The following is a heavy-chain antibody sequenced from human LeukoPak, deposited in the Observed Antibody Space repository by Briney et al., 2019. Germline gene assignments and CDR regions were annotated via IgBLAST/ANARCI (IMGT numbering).Heavy chain of an antibody. D-gene: IGHD3-16*02. J-gene: IGHJ4*02. CDR3: ARGTYDYVWESYRYQEKKPGGY. CDR2: ISSSGATI. Sequence: GGSLRLSCAASGFTFSDYYMNWIRQAPGKGLGWVSYISSSGATIYYADPVKGRFTISRDNAKNSLYLQMNSLRAEDTAVYYCARGTYDYVWESYRYQEKKPGGYWGQGTLVTVSS. CDR1: GFTFSDYY. V-gene: IGHV3-11*01.